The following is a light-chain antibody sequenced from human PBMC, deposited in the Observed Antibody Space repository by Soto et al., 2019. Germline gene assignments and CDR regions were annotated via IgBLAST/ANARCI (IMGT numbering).Light chain of an antibody. CDR2: DAS. Sequence: IVMTQSPATLSVSPGERATLSCRASQSVSRNLAWYQQRPGRAPRLLIYDASTRATDIPARFSGSGSGTEFTLTISSLQSEDFAVYYCQQYNNWPLYTFGQGTKLEIK. J-gene: IGKJ2*01. V-gene: IGKV3-15*01. CDR3: QQYNNWPLYT. CDR1: QSVSRN.